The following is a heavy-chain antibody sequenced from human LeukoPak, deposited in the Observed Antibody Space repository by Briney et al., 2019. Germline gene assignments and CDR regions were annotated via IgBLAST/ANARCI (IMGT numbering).Heavy chain of an antibody. CDR2: VLDNVRT. CDR3: ATIKRGNIFGFFDF. CDR1: GGSISSYY. Sequence: SVTLSLTCTVSGGSISSYYWSWIRQPPGKGLEWIGYVLDNVRTKDNPSLNSRFTLSADTSKNQFSLRLTSVTAADTAVYYCATIKRGNIFGFFDFWGQGILVNVSS. J-gene: IGHJ4*02. V-gene: IGHV4-59*01. D-gene: IGHD5-18*01.